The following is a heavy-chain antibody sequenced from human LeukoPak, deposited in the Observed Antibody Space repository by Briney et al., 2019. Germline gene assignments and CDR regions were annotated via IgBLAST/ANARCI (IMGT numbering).Heavy chain of an antibody. J-gene: IGHJ6*03. CDR1: GFTFSSYS. Sequence: PGGSLRLSCAASGFTFSSYSMNWVRQAPGKGLGWVSSISSSSSYIYYADSVKGRFTISRDNAKNSLYLQMNSLRAEDTAVYYCARDRVTMVRGVNFYYYMDVWGNGTTVTISS. D-gene: IGHD3-10*01. CDR2: ISSSSSYI. CDR3: ARDRVTMVRGVNFYYYMDV. V-gene: IGHV3-21*01.